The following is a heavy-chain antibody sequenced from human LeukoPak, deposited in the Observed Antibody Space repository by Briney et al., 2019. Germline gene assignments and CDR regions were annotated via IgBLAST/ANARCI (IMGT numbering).Heavy chain of an antibody. D-gene: IGHD2-15*01. V-gene: IGHV3-48*03. CDR1: GFTFSSYE. Sequence: GGSLRLSCAASGFTFSSYEMNWVRQAPGKGLEWVSYISSSGSTIYYADSVKGRFTISRDNAKNSLYLQMNSLRVEDTAVYYCARGACSGGSCYVLVYWGQGTLVTVSS. CDR2: ISSSGSTI. J-gene: IGHJ4*02. CDR3: ARGACSGGSCYVLVY.